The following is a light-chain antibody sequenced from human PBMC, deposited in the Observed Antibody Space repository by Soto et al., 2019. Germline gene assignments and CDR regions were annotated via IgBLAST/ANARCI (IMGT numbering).Light chain of an antibody. CDR1: SNDVGGYNY. V-gene: IGLV2-8*01. J-gene: IGLJ3*02. Sequence: QSALTQPPSASGSPGQSVTISCTGTSNDVGGYNYVSWYQQNPGKAPKLMIYEVTKRPSGVPDRFSGSKSGNTASLTISGLQAEDEADYYCCSYAGSSTWVFGGGTKLTVL. CDR3: CSYAGSSTWV. CDR2: EVT.